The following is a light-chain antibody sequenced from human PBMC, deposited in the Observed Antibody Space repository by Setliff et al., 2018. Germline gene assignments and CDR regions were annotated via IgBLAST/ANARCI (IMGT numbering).Light chain of an antibody. CDR2: EVN. V-gene: IGLV2-8*01. Sequence: QSALTQPPSASGSPGQSVTISCTGTNSDVGGYDYASWYQQHPGKAPKLMIHEVNKRPSGVPDRFSGSKSGNTASLTVSGLQAEDEADYYCSAYAGSNNWGVFGTGTKVTVL. CDR3: SAYAGSNNWGV. CDR1: NSDVGGYDY. J-gene: IGLJ1*01.